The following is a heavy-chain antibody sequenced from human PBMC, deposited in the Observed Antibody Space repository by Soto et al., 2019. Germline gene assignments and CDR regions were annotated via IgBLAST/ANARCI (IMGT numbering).Heavy chain of an antibody. V-gene: IGHV3-53*01. J-gene: IGHJ3*02. CDR3: ARQRANEYGDPNDALDI. D-gene: IGHD4-17*01. Sequence: EEQLVESGGGLIQPGGSLRLSCAASGFAVSASYMNWVLQAPGKGLELVALIYAGGGTYYAGSVKGRFTISRDNSKNTLYLHMSSLRAEDTAVDYCARQRANEYGDPNDALDIWGQGTMVTVSA. CDR2: IYAGGGT. CDR1: GFAVSASY.